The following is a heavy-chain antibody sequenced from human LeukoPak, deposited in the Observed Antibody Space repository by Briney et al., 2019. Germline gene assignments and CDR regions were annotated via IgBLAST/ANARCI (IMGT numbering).Heavy chain of an antibody. CDR1: GYTFTSYY. V-gene: IGHV1-46*01. D-gene: IGHD1-26*01. Sequence: ASVKVSCKASGYTFTSYYMHWVRQAPGQGLEWMGIINPSGGSTSYAQKFQGRVTMTRDTSISTAYMELSRLTPDDTAVYYCARHPYSGSYHFDYWGQGTLVTVSS. CDR2: INPSGGST. CDR3: ARHPYSGSYHFDY. J-gene: IGHJ4*02.